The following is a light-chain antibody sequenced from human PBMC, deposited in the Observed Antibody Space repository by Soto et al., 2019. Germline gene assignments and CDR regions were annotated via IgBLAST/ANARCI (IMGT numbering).Light chain of an antibody. J-gene: IGKJ5*01. Sequence: DIQMTQSPSSLSSSVGDRVTITCRASQSISSYLNWYHQKPGKAPKLLIYAASTLQSGVPLRFSGSGSGTSFTLTISSLQPEDFATYYCQKLLSYPINFGQGTRLEIK. CDR2: AAS. CDR3: QKLLSYPIN. V-gene: IGKV1-9*01. CDR1: QSISSY.